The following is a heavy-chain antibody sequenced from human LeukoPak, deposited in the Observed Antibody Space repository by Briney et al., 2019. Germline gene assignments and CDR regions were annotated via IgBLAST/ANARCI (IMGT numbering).Heavy chain of an antibody. J-gene: IGHJ4*02. CDR3: ARESRRDGYKFDY. D-gene: IGHD5-24*01. CDR2: IYYGGNT. V-gene: IGHV4-59*01. CDR1: GGAISSYY. Sequence: PSETLSLTCTVSGGAISSYYWSWIRQPPGEGLEWIGYIYYGGNTNYNPSLKSRLTISVDTSKNQFSLKLSSVTAADTAVYYCARESRRDGYKFDYWGQGTLVTVSS.